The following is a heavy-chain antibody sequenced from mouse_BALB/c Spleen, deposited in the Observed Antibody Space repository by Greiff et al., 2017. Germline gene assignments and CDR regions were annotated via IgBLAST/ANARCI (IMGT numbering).Heavy chain of an antibody. CDR3: ARNRDSSCCDMDY. CDR2: IWGDGST. Sequence: VLLVESGPGLVAPSQTLSITCTASGFSLTGYGVNWVRQPPGKGLEWLGMIWGDGSTDYYSALKSSLSISKDNSKSQVFLKMSSLQTDDTAGYYCARNRDSSCCDMDYWGQGTSVTVSS. J-gene: IGHJ4*01. CDR1: GFSLTGYG. V-gene: IGHV2-6-7*01. D-gene: IGHD1-1*01.